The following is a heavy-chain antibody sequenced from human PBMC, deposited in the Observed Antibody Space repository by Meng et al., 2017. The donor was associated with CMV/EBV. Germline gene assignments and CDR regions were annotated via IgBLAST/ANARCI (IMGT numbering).Heavy chain of an antibody. Sequence: GGSLRLSCAASGFTFSSYWMHWVRQAPGKGLVWVSRINSDGSSTSYADTVKGRFTISRDNAKNTLYLQMNSLRAEDTAVYYCARDYYYYGMDVWGQGTTVTVSS. CDR3: ARDYYYYGMDV. CDR1: GFTFSSYW. CDR2: INSDGSST. V-gene: IGHV3-74*01. J-gene: IGHJ6*02.